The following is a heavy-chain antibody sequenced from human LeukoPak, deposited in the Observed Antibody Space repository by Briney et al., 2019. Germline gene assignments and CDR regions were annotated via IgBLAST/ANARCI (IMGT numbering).Heavy chain of an antibody. CDR2: ISAYNGNT. J-gene: IGHJ5*02. Sequence: ASVKVSCKASGYTFTSYGISWVRQAPGQGLEWMGWISAYNGNTNYAQTLQGRVTMTTDTSTSTLYMELRSLRSDDTAVYYCARIRGSGSPRFDPWGQATLVTVSS. CDR3: ARIRGSGSPRFDP. CDR1: GYTFTSYG. V-gene: IGHV1-18*01. D-gene: IGHD3-10*01.